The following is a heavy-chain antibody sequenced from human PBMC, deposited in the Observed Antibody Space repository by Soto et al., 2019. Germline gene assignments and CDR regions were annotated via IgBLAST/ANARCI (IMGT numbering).Heavy chain of an antibody. V-gene: IGHV4-31*03. CDR3: ARKGPVDTAMANFDY. CDR2: IYYSGST. J-gene: IGHJ4*02. D-gene: IGHD5-18*01. Sequence: LTCTVSGGSISSGGYYWSWIRQHPGKGLEWIGYIYYSGSTYYNPSLKSRVTISVDTSKNQFSLKLSSVTAADTAVYYCARKGPVDTAMANFDYWGQGTLVTVSS. CDR1: GGSISSGGYY.